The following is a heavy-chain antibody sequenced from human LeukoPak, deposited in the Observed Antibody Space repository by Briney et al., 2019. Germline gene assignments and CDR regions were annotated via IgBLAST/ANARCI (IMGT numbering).Heavy chain of an antibody. CDR3: ARGVTQWAS. J-gene: IGHJ4*02. D-gene: IGHD2-21*02. Sequence: GGSLRLSCAASGFTFSSYEMNWVRQAPGKGLEWVSYISGSGSTIYYADSVKGRFTISRDNAKNSLYLQMNTLRAEDTAVYYCARGVTQWASWGQGTLVTVSS. V-gene: IGHV3-48*03. CDR1: GFTFSSYE. CDR2: ISGSGSTI.